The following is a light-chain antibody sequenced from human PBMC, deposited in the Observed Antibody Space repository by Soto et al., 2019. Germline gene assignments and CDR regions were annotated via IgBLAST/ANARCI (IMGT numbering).Light chain of an antibody. V-gene: IGLV1-51*01. Sequence: QSVLTQPPSVSAAPGQKVTISCSGSSSNIGNNFVSWYQQLPATAPKLLIYDNNKRPSGIPDRFSGSKSGTSATLGITGLQTGDEADYYCGTWDSSLSVGVFGGGTKLTVL. J-gene: IGLJ2*01. CDR1: SSNIGNNF. CDR3: GTWDSSLSVGV. CDR2: DNN.